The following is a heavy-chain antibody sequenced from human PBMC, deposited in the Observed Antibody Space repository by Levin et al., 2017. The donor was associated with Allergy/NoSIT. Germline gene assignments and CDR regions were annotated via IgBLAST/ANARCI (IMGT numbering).Heavy chain of an antibody. D-gene: IGHD1-26*01. CDR3: ATRRPYSGNHRYYYYGMDV. CDR1: GYTLTELS. V-gene: IGHV1-24*01. Sequence: GESLKISCKVSGYTLTELSMHWVRQAPGKGLEWMGGFDPEDGETIYAQKFQGRVTMTEDTSTDTAYMELSSLRSEDTAVYYCATRRPYSGNHRYYYYGMDVWGQGTTVTVSS. CDR2: FDPEDGET. J-gene: IGHJ6*02.